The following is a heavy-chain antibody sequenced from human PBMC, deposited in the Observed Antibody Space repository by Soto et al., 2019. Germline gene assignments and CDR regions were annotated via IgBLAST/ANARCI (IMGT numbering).Heavy chain of an antibody. J-gene: IGHJ4*02. D-gene: IGHD3-22*01. CDR1: GFTFSSYA. CDR3: AKAVNYYDSSGYYYNPEPTDY. V-gene: IGHV3-23*01. CDR2: ISGSGGST. Sequence: GGSLRLSCAASGFTFSSYAMSWVRQAPGKGLEWVSAISGSGGSTYYADSVKGRFTISRDNSKNTLYLQMNSLRAEDTAVYYCAKAVNYYDSSGYYYNPEPTDYWGQGTLVTVS.